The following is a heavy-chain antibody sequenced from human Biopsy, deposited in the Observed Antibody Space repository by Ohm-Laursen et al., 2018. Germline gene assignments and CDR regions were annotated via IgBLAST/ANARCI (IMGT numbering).Heavy chain of an antibody. CDR3: ASRPNCGGDCSSGFDY. CDR2: IVVGGGNT. D-gene: IGHD2-21*02. V-gene: IGHV1-58*02. J-gene: IGHJ4*02. CDR1: GFTFNRSA. Sequence: SVKVSCKASGFTFNRSAMQWVRQARGQRLEWIGWIVVGGGNTNYAQKFQERVTITRDMSTSTAYMELSSLRSEDTAVYYSASRPNCGGDCSSGFDYWGQGTLVTVSS.